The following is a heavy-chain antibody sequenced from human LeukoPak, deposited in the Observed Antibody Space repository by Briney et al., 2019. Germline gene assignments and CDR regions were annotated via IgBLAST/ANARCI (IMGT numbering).Heavy chain of an antibody. CDR2: ISYSGSP. V-gene: IGHV4-31*03. D-gene: IGHD3-10*01. CDR3: ARKAIEYGSGSYGPNWFDP. J-gene: IGHJ5*02. Sequence: SETLSLTCTVSGGSITSGDSFWTWIRQHPEKGLEWIGYISYSGSPYYNPSLQTRVTISSDMSKNQFSLKLASVTAADTAVYYCARKAIEYGSGSYGPNWFDPWGQGTLVTVSS. CDR1: GGSITSGDSF.